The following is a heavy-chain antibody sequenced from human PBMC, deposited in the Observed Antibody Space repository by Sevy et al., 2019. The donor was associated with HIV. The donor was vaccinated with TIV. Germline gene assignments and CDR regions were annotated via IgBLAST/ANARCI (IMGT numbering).Heavy chain of an antibody. V-gene: IGHV3-23*01. CDR2: ISASADGT. CDR1: GFTFNNYA. CDR3: AKVAWLVRSPLDY. Sequence: GESLKISCAASGFTFNNYAMSWVRQAPGKGLEWVSTISASADGTYYADSVKGRFTISRDNSKNTLYLQMNSLRAEDTAVYYCAKVAWLVRSPLDYWGQGTLVTVSS. D-gene: IGHD6-19*01. J-gene: IGHJ4*02.